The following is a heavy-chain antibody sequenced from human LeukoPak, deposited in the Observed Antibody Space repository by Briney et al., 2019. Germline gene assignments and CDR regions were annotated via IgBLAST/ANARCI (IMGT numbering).Heavy chain of an antibody. D-gene: IGHD1-1*01. J-gene: IGHJ4*02. V-gene: IGHV3-74*01. Sequence: PGGSLRLSCAASGFTFSNAWMHWVRQAPGKGLVWVSHINNEGSDTKYADSVKGRFTISRDNGKNTVYLQMNSLRADDAAVYYCATKAGNFQERVSLDYWGQGILVTVSS. CDR3: ATKAGNFQERVSLDY. CDR1: GFTFSNAW. CDR2: INNEGSDT.